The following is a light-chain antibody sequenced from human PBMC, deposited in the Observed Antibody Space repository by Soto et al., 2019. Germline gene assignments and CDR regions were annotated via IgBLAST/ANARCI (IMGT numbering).Light chain of an antibody. J-gene: IGLJ1*01. CDR1: SRDIGGYDF. Sequence: QSVLTQPPSASGSPEQAVTISCTGTSRDIGGYDFVSWYQVRPGEAPQLIIYNVNGRPSGVPRRFSGSKSGNTASLTVSGLQAVDEADYYCSSYSDTNIGVFGTGTKVTVL. CDR2: NVN. V-gene: IGLV2-8*01. CDR3: SSYSDTNIGV.